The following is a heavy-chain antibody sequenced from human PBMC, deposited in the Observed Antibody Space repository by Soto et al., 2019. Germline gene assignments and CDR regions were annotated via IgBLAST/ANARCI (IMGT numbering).Heavy chain of an antibody. J-gene: IGHJ4*02. V-gene: IGHV3-30*09. Sequence: QVQLVESGGGVVQPGRSLRLSCAASGFTFSSYAMHWVRQAPGKGLEWVAVISYDGSNKYYADSVKGRFAISRDNSKNTLYLQMNSLRAEDTAVYYCARDVNYGSGSYNYWGQGTLVTVSS. D-gene: IGHD3-10*01. CDR2: ISYDGSNK. CDR3: ARDVNYGSGSYNY. CDR1: GFTFSSYA.